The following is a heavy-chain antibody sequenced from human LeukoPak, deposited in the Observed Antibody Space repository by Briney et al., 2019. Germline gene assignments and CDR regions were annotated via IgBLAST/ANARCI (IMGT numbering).Heavy chain of an antibody. CDR1: GGSFSGYY. V-gene: IGHV4-34*01. J-gene: IGHJ5*02. D-gene: IGHD4-17*01. CDR2: INHSGST. Sequence: SETLSLTCAVYGGSFSGYYWRWIRQPPGKGLEWIGEINHSGSTNYNPSLKSRVTISVDTSKNQFSLKLSSVTAADTAVYYCARAAVDYGDYPGRWFAPWGQGTLVTVSS. CDR3: ARAAVDYGDYPGRWFAP.